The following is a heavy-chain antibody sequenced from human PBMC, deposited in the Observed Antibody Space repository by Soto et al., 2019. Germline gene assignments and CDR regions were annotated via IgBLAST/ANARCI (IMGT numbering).Heavy chain of an antibody. D-gene: IGHD3-22*01. V-gene: IGHV1-2*02. CDR2: INPNSVGT. CDR1: GYTFTGYY. CDR3: ARGSRGRTIVELDY. Sequence: ASVKVSCKASGYTFTGYYMHWVRQAPGQGLEWMGWINPNSVGTNYAQKFQGRVTMTRDTSISTAYMELSRLRSDDTAVYYCARGSRGRTIVELDYWGQGTLVAVSS. J-gene: IGHJ4*02.